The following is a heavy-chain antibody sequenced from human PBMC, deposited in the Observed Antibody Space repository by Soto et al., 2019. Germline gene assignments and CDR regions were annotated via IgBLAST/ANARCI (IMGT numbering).Heavy chain of an antibody. V-gene: IGHV4-30-2*01. D-gene: IGHD3-22*01. CDR1: GGSISSGGYS. Sequence: PSETLSLTCAVSGGSISSGGYSWSWIRQPPGKGLEWIGYIYHSGSTYYNPSLKSRGTISVDRSKNQFSLKLSTVTAAATAVYHCARVGTAIADSSGWERSFGYWGQGTLVTVSS. CDR3: ARVGTAIADSSGWERSFGY. J-gene: IGHJ4*02. CDR2: IYHSGST.